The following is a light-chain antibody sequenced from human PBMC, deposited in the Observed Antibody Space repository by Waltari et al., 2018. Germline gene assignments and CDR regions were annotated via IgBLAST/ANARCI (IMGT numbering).Light chain of an antibody. V-gene: IGKV3-11*01. CDR2: DAS. CDR3: QQRSHWWT. CDR1: QSVGSY. Sequence: EIVLTQSPVTLSLSQGERATLSCRASQSVGSYLAWYQQRLGQPPRLLIFDASKRATGIPARFSGSGSETDFTLTISGLEPEDFAVYYCQQRSHWWTFGQGTKVEIK. J-gene: IGKJ1*01.